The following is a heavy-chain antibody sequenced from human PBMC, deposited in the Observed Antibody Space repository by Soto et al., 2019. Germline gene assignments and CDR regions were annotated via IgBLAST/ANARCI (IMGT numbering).Heavy chain of an antibody. V-gene: IGHV1-3*05. D-gene: IGHD6-19*01. CDR3: AREKWGSGSRWLDP. Sequence: QVQVVQSGAEEKKPGASVKVSCKASGYTYISYSMHWVRQAPGQRLEWMRWINVGNGNTKYSQTFQGRVTINQDTYASTASRELSSLTSEDTAVYYCAREKWGSGSRWLDPWGQGTLVTVSS. J-gene: IGHJ5*02. CDR1: GYTYISYS. CDR2: INVGNGNT.